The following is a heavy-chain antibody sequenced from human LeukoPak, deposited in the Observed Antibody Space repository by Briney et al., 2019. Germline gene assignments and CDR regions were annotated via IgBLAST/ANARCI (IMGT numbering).Heavy chain of an antibody. V-gene: IGHV1-3*01. CDR3: ARELAPTQWELRDAFDI. CDR2: INAGNGNT. J-gene: IGHJ3*02. CDR1: GYTFTSYA. Sequence: ASVKVSCKASGYTFTSYAMHWVRQAPGQRLEWMGWINAGNGNTKYSQKFQGRVTITRDTSASTAYMELSSLRSEDTAVYYCARELAPTQWELRDAFDIWGQGTMVTVSS. D-gene: IGHD1-26*01.